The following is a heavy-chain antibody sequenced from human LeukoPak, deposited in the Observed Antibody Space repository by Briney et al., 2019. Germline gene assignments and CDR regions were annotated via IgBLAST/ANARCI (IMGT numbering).Heavy chain of an antibody. J-gene: IGHJ4*02. D-gene: IGHD3-16*02. CDR1: GGSFSGYY. CDR2: INHSGNT. V-gene: IGHV4-34*01. CDR3: AREIIWGTYRRLYYFDT. Sequence: SETLFLTCGVSGGSFSGYYWNWIRQSPEKGLGWVGEINHSGNTRYNPSLRSRITMSVDTSRNHFSLKLSSVTAADTAVYFCAREIIWGTYRRLYYFDTWGQGTLVTVSS.